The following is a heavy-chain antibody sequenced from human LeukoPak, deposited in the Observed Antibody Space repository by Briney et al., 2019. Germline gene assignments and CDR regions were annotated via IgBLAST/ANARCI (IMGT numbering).Heavy chain of an antibody. J-gene: IGHJ6*03. CDR1: GGSISGSNYY. D-gene: IGHD5-18*01. V-gene: IGHV4-39*01. CDR3: ARPGYSYATPHYYYMDV. Sequence: PSETLSLTCTVSGGSISGSNYYWGWIRQPPGKWLEWIGSIYYNGDTYYNPSLKSRVTMSVDTSKNQFSLKLSSVSAADTAVYYCARPGYSYATPHYYYMDVWGKGTTVTVSS. CDR2: IYYNGDT.